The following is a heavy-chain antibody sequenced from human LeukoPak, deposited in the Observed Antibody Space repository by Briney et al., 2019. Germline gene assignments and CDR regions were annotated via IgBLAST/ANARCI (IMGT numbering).Heavy chain of an antibody. CDR3: ARGRYCSADICSGGDAFDI. J-gene: IGHJ3*02. Sequence: SETLSLTCTVSGGSISSYYWSWIRQPAGKGLEWIGRIYTSGSTNYNPSLKSRVTMSVDTSKNQFSLKLSSVTAADTAVYYCARGRYCSADICSGGDAFDIWAKGQWSPSLQ. CDR1: GGSISSYY. D-gene: IGHD2-15*01. CDR2: IYTSGST. V-gene: IGHV4-4*07.